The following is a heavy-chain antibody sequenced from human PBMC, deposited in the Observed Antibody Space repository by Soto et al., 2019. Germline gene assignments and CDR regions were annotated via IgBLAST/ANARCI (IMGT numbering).Heavy chain of an antibody. CDR3: ARDYDFWSGYFMALPDY. CDR1: GYTFTSYG. V-gene: IGHV1-18*01. Sequence: VASVKVSCKASGYTFTSYGISWVRQAPGQGLEWMGWISAYNGNTNYAQKLQGRVTMTTDTSTSTAYMELRSLRSDDTAVYYCARDYDFWSGYFMALPDYWGQGTLVTVSS. J-gene: IGHJ4*02. D-gene: IGHD3-3*01. CDR2: ISAYNGNT.